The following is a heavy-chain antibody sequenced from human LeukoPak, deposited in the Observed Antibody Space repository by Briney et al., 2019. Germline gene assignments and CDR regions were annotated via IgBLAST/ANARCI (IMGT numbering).Heavy chain of an antibody. V-gene: IGHV3-15*01. CDR3: TTYDFWSGYPPPSFDY. CDR2: IKSKTDGGTT. Sequence: GGSLRLSCAASGFTFSNAWMSWVRQAPGKGLEWVGRIKSKTDGGTTDYAAPVKGRFTISRDDSKNTLYLQMNSLKTEDTAVYYCTTYDFWSGYPPPSFDYWGQGTLVTVSS. D-gene: IGHD3-3*01. J-gene: IGHJ4*02. CDR1: GFTFSNAW.